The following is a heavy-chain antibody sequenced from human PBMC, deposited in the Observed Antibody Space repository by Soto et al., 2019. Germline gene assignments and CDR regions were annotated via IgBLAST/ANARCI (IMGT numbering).Heavy chain of an antibody. D-gene: IGHD2-15*01. Sequence: QVQLVQSGAEVKKPGASVKVSCKASGYTFTGYYMHWVRQAPGQGLEWMGWINPNSGGTNYAQKFQGWVTRTSDTAISTAYMELSRLRSDDTAGDYCARGYCSGGRCYDFDSWGQGTLVTVSS. CDR2: INPNSGGT. J-gene: IGHJ4*02. CDR3: ARGYCSGGRCYDFDS. CDR1: GYTFTGYY. V-gene: IGHV1-2*04.